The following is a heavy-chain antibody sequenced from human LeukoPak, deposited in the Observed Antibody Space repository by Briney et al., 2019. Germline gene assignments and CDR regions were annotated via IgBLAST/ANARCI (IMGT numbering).Heavy chain of an antibody. CDR3: ARLGYYDILTGYYPNWFDP. V-gene: IGHV4-39*01. CDR2: IYYSGST. D-gene: IGHD3-9*01. Sequence: SETLSLTCTVSGGSISSSSYYWGWIRQPPGKGLEGIGSIYYSGSTYYNPSLKSRVTISVDTSKNQFSLKLRSVTAADTAVYYCARLGYYDILTGYYPNWFDPWGQGTLVTVSS. J-gene: IGHJ5*02. CDR1: GGSISSSSYY.